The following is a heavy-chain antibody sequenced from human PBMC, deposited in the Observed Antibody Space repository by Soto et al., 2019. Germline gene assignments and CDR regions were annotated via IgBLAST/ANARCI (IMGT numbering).Heavy chain of an antibody. CDR1: GFTFSNSA. J-gene: IGHJ3*02. CDR2: IVVGSGNT. CDR3: AAELYSGGSCCSFDI. V-gene: IGHV1-58*01. Sequence: GASVKVSCKTSGFTFSNSAVQWVRQARGQRLEWMGWIVVGSGNTKYAQKFRERVTITRDMSTSTAHMEVSSLAPEDTAVYYCAAELYSGGSCCSFDIWGQGTTVTVS. D-gene: IGHD2-15*01.